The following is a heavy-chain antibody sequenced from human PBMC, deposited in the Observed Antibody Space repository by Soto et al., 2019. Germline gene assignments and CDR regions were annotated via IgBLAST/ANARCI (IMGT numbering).Heavy chain of an antibody. Sequence: QVQLVQSGAEVKKPGASVKVSCKASGYTFTSYYMHWVRQAPGQGLEWMGIINPSGGSTSYAQKILGRVTMTRDTSTSTVYMELSSLRSEDTAVYYCARVARGYCSSTSCATPPNWFDPWGQGTLVTVSS. CDR1: GYTFTSYY. J-gene: IGHJ5*02. CDR3: ARVARGYCSSTSCATPPNWFDP. D-gene: IGHD2-2*01. CDR2: INPSGGST. V-gene: IGHV1-46*03.